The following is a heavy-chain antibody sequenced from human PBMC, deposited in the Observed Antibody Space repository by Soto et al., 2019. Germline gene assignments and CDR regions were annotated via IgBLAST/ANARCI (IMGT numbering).Heavy chain of an antibody. CDR3: AKVHILTGYYGMDV. D-gene: IGHD3-9*01. V-gene: IGHV3-43*01. J-gene: IGHJ6*02. CDR2: ISWDGGST. CDR1: VFTFDDYT. Sequence: PGGSLRLSCAASVFTFDDYTMHWVRQARGKGLEWVSLISWDGGSTYYADSVKGRFTISRDNSKNSLYLQMNSLRTEDTALYYCAKVHILTGYYGMDVWGQGTTVTVSS.